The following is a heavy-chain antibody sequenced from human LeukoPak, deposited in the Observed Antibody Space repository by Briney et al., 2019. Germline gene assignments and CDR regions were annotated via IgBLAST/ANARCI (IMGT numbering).Heavy chain of an antibody. CDR3: ARRFRYCSGGSCSINWFDP. CDR1: GGTFSSYA. J-gene: IGHJ5*02. V-gene: IGHV1-69*13. D-gene: IGHD2-15*01. CDR2: IIPIFGTA. Sequence: SVNVSCKASGGTFSSYAISWVRQAPGQGLEWMGGIIPIFGTANYAQKFQGRVTITADESTSTAYMELSSLRSEDTAVYYCARRFRYCSGGSCSINWFDPWGQGTLVTVSS.